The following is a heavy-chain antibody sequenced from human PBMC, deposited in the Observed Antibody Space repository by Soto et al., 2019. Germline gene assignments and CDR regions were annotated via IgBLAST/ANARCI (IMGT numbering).Heavy chain of an antibody. D-gene: IGHD6-13*01. CDR2: ISGSGGST. CDR3: AKDQGSSWYEIDY. Sequence: EVQLLESGGGLVQPGGSLRLSCAASGFTFSNYAVTWVRQAPGKGLEWVSTISGSGGSTYYADSVKGLFTISRDNSKNTLYLQMHSLRAEDTAVYYCAKDQGSSWYEIDYWGQGTLVTVSS. J-gene: IGHJ4*02. V-gene: IGHV3-23*01. CDR1: GFTFSNYA.